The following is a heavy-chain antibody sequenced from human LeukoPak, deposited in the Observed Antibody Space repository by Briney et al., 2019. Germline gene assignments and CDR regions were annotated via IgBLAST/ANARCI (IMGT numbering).Heavy chain of an antibody. CDR3: ARDLGVPDAFDI. V-gene: IGHV1-18*01. D-gene: IGHD2-2*01. Sequence: ASVKVSCKASGYTFTSYGISWVRQAPGQGLEWMVWISAYNGNTNYAQKLQGRVTMTTDTSTSTAYMEPRSLRSDDTAVYYCARDLGVPDAFDIWGQGTMVTVSS. CDR1: GYTFTSYG. J-gene: IGHJ3*02. CDR2: ISAYNGNT.